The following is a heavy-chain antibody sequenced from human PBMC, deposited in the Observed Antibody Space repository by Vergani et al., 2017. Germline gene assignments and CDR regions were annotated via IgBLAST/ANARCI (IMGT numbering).Heavy chain of an antibody. CDR2: VDPEDGET. V-gene: IGHV1-69-2*01. Sequence: EVQLVQSGAEVKKPGATMKISCKVSGYTFTDHYMHWVKQAPGKGLEWMGLVDPEDGETIYAEKFQGRVTIAADTSTDTAHLELSSLRSEDTAVYYCATPQTGTTGGMEVWGQGTTVIVSS. D-gene: IGHD1-1*01. CDR3: ATPQTGTTGGMEV. CDR1: GYTFTDHY. J-gene: IGHJ6*02.